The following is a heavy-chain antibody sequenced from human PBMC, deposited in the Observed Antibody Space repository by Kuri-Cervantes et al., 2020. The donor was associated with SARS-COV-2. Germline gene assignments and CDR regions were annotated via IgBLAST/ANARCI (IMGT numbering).Heavy chain of an antibody. CDR3: AKDGPSDY. CDR2: TSAAGSKT. J-gene: IGHJ4*02. CDR1: GFTFSNFW. V-gene: IGHV3-23*01. Sequence: GGSLRLSCAASGFTFSNFWMSWVRQAPGKGLEWVSATSAAGSKTYYAASVKGRFTISRDNSKNTLFLQMDSLRGDDTAVYYCAKDGPSDYWGRGTLVTVSS.